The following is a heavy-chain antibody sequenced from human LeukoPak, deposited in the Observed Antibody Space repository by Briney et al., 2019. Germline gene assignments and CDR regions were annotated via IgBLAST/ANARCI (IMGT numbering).Heavy chain of an antibody. D-gene: IGHD2-21*02. J-gene: IGHJ4*02. CDR3: AKEYDCNGDCYTALDS. CDR2: MGRKSVVT. Sequence: PAGSLRLSCAASGFTFNRFTFHWVRQAPRQGLELVCIMGRKSVVTSYADSVRGRFTIPRDNRKQSLFLQMDSLRTEDTALYYCAKEYDCNGDCYTALDSWGQGTLVTVS. CDR1: GFTFNRFT. V-gene: IGHV3-43*01.